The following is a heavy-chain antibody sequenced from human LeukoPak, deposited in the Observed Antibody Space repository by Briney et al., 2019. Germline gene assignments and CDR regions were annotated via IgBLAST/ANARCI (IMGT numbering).Heavy chain of an antibody. J-gene: IGHJ4*02. CDR3: AREGYSYAFDY. V-gene: IGHV3-74*01. CDR1: GFTFSSYW. Sequence: GGSLRLSCAASGFTFSSYWMHWVRQAPGKGLVWVSRINSDGSSTSYADSVEGRFTISRDNAKNTLYLQMNSLRAEDTAVYYCAREGYSYAFDYWGQGTLVTVSS. CDR2: INSDGSST. D-gene: IGHD5-18*01.